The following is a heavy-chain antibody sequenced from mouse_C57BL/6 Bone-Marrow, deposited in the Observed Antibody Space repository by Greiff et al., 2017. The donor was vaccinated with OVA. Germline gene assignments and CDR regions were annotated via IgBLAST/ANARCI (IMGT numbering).Heavy chain of an antibody. Sequence: VKLQQPGAELVKPGASVKLSCKASGYTFTSYWMHWVKQRPGQGLEWIGMIHPNSGSTNYNEKFKSKATLTVDKSSSTAYMQLSSLTSEDSAVYYCARWDYYGCSFAYWGQGTLVTVSA. V-gene: IGHV1-64*01. CDR3: ARWDYYGCSFAY. CDR1: GYTFTSYW. J-gene: IGHJ3*01. CDR2: IHPNSGST. D-gene: IGHD1-1*01.